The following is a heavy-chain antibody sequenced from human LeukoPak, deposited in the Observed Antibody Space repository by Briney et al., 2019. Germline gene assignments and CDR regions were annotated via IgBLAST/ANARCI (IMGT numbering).Heavy chain of an antibody. CDR2: IYYSGST. V-gene: IGHV4-38-2*02. Sequence: PSETLSLTCTVSGYSISSGYYWGWIRQPPGKGLEWIGSIYYSGSTYYNPSLKSRVTISVDTSKNQFSLKLSSVTAADTAVYYCARLPPRVRDCSRTSCHGFDYWGQGTLVTVSS. CDR3: ARLPPRVRDCSRTSCHGFDY. J-gene: IGHJ4*02. CDR1: GYSISSGYY. D-gene: IGHD2-2*01.